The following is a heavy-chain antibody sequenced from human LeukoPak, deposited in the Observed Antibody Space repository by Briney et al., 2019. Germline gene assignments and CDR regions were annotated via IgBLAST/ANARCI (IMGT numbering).Heavy chain of an antibody. CDR3: ARRDCSGGSCYSSSYYYYYYYMDV. Sequence: SETLSLTCTVSGGSISSGGYYWSWIRQPPGKGLEWIGEINHSGSTNYNPSLKSRVTISVDTSKNQFSLKLSSVTAADTAVYYCARRDCSGGSCYSSSYYYYYYYMDVWGKGTTVTVSS. CDR1: GGSISSGGYY. V-gene: IGHV4-39*07. D-gene: IGHD2-15*01. CDR2: INHSGST. J-gene: IGHJ6*03.